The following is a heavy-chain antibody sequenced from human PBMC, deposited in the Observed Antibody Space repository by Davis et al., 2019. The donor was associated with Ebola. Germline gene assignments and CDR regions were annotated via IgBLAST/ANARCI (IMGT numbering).Heavy chain of an antibody. Sequence: AASVKVSCKASGYTFTNYAMNWVRQAPGQGLEWMGWINTKTKKPTYAQGFTGRLVFSLDTSVSTAYLQISSLKAEDTAMYYCARGGGIMSLYWGQGTLVTVSS. J-gene: IGHJ4*02. CDR2: INTKTKKP. V-gene: IGHV7-4-1*02. CDR3: ARGGGIMSLY. D-gene: IGHD3-16*01. CDR1: GYTFTNYA.